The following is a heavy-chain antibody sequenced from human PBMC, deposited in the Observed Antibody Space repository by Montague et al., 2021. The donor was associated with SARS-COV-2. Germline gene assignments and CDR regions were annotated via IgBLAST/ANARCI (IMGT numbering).Heavy chain of an antibody. J-gene: IGHJ4*02. V-gene: IGHV4-59*02. D-gene: IGHD3-9*01. Sequence: SETLSLTCAVSGGSASHYYWSWIRQPPGKGLEWIGYIYSSGGTNYNPSLKSRVTLSLNAAKNHFSLRLSSVTAADTAVYYCARRTDILTGCYDYWGQGTLVTVSS. CDR1: GGSASHYY. CDR3: ARRTDILTGCYDY. CDR2: IYSSGGT.